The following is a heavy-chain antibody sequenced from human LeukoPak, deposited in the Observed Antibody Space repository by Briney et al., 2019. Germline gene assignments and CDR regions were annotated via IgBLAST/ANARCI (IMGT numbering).Heavy chain of an antibody. CDR1: GFTVSSNY. V-gene: IGHV3-66*01. Sequence: GGSLRLSCAASGFTVSSNYMSWVRQAPGKGLEWVSIIFSGGATYYADSVKGRFTISRDNSKNTLHLQMNTVRAEDTAVYYCARVRNSGTYFSTFDYWGQGTLVTVSS. D-gene: IGHD1-26*01. J-gene: IGHJ4*02. CDR3: ARVRNSGTYFSTFDY. CDR2: IFSGGAT.